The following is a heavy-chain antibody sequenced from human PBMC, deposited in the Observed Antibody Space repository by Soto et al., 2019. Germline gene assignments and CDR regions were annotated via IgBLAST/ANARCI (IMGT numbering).Heavy chain of an antibody. J-gene: IGHJ4*02. V-gene: IGHV1-3*01. CDR2: INAGNGNT. Sequence: SSVKVSCKASGYTFTSYATHLVRLAPGQRLEWMGWINAGNGNTKYSQKFQGRVTITRDTSASTAYMELSSLRSEDTAVYYCARGITLPTPLDYWGQGTLVTVSS. CDR3: ARGITLPTPLDY. D-gene: IGHD1-20*01. CDR1: GYTFTSYA.